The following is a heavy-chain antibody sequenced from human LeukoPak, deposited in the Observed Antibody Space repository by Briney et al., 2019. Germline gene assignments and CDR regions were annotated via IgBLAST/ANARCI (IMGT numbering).Heavy chain of an antibody. J-gene: IGHJ4*02. Sequence: SETLFLTCTVSGGSISSYYWSWIRQPPGKGLEWIGYIYYSGSTNYNPSLKSRVTISVDTSKNQFSLKLSSVTAADTAVYYCARSPTYDYIWGSYLYYFDYWGQGTLVTVSS. D-gene: IGHD3-16*02. V-gene: IGHV4-59*01. CDR1: GGSISSYY. CDR3: ARSPTYDYIWGSYLYYFDY. CDR2: IYYSGST.